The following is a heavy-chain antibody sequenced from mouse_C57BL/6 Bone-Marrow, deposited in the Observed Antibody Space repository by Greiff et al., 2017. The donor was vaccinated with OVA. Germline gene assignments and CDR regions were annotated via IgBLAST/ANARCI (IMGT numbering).Heavy chain of an antibody. J-gene: IGHJ3*01. Sequence: QVQLQQSGAELARPGASVKLSCKASGYTFTSYGISWVKQRTGQGLEWIGEIYPRSGNTYYNEKFKGKATLTADKSSSTAYMELRSLTSEDSAVYFCARRGHYYSNYGGVAYWGQGTLVTVSA. CDR1: GYTFTSYG. V-gene: IGHV1-81*01. D-gene: IGHD2-5*01. CDR3: ARRGHYYSNYGGVAY. CDR2: IYPRSGNT.